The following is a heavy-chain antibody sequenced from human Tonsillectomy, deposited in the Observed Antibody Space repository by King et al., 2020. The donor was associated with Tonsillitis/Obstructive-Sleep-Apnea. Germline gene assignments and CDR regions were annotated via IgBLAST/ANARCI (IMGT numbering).Heavy chain of an antibody. J-gene: IGHJ4*02. CDR3: ARGFGEIVATIPDS. D-gene: IGHD5-12*01. V-gene: IGHV3-33*01. CDR1: GFTFSSYG. CDR2: IWSDGSNK. Sequence: VQLVESGGGVVQPGRSLRLSCAASGFTFSSYGMNWVRQAPGKGLEWVAVIWSDGSNKYYADSVKGRFTISRDNSKNTLYLQMNSLRAEDTAVYYCARGFGEIVATIPDSWGQGTPVT.